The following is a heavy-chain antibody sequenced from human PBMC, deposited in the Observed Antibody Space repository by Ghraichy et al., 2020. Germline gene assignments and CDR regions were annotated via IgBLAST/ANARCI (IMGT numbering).Heavy chain of an antibody. Sequence: ESLNISCTVSGGSISSYYWSWIRQPPGKGLEWIGYIYGNTKYNPSLKSRVTISIDTSKNQFSLRLSSVTAADTAVYYCARSFKIGESTWFDPWGQGTLVTVSS. CDR1: GGSISSYY. CDR2: IYGNT. V-gene: IGHV4-59*01. J-gene: IGHJ5*02. CDR3: ARSFKIGESTWFDP. D-gene: IGHD3-10*01.